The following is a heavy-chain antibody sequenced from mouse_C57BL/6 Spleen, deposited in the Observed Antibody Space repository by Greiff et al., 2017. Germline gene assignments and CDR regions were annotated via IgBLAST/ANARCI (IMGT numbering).Heavy chain of an antibody. CDR2: IYPSDSET. CDR3: ARGGDYGH. V-gene: IGHV1-61*01. J-gene: IGHJ2*01. Sequence: QVQLQQPGAELVRPGSSVKLSCKASGYTFTSYWMDWVKQRPGQGLEWIGNIYPSDSETHYNEKFKDKATLTVDKSSSTAYMQLSSLTSEDSAVYSCARGGDYGHWGQGTTLTVSS. CDR1: GYTFTSYW. D-gene: IGHD1-1*01.